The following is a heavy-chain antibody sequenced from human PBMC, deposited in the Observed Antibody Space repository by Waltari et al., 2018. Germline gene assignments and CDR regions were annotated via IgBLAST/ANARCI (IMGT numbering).Heavy chain of an antibody. CDR2: TYYRSKWYN. V-gene: IGHV6-1*01. CDR1: GDSVFSNRAA. D-gene: IGHD3-16*01. J-gene: IGHJ4*02. Sequence: QVQLQQSGPGLVKPSQTLSLTCAISGDSVFSNRAAWTWIRQSPSRGLEWLGRTYYRSKWYNDYAVYVKSRITINPDTSKNHFSLQLNAVTPEDTAVYYCAREYDYVWGTPDYYFDYWGQGTLVTVSS. CDR3: AREYDYVWGTPDYYFDY.